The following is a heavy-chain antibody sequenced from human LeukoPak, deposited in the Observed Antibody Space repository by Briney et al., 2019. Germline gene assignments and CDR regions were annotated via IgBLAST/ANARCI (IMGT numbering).Heavy chain of an antibody. D-gene: IGHD3-3*01. CDR3: ARDFWSGFVYATDY. V-gene: IGHV3-74*01. Sequence: PGGSLSLSCAASGFPFSSYWMHWVRQAPGKGLVWVSRINSDGSSTSYADSVKGRFTISRDNAKNTLYLQMNSLRAEDTAVYYCARDFWSGFVYATDYWGQGTLVTVSS. CDR1: GFPFSSYW. J-gene: IGHJ4*02. CDR2: INSDGSST.